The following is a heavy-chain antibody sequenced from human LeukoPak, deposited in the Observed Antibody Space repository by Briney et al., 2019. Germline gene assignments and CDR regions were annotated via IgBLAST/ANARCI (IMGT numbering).Heavy chain of an antibody. CDR1: GGSFSGYY. J-gene: IGHJ4*02. V-gene: IGHV4-34*01. CDR3: ARLVIVAAREPYFDY. Sequence: PSETLSLTCAVYGGSFSGYYWSWIRQPPGKGLEWIGEINHSGSTNYNPSLKSRVTISVDTSKNQFSLKLTSVTAADAAVYYCARLVIVAAREPYFDYWGQGTLVTVSS. CDR2: INHSGST. D-gene: IGHD5-12*01.